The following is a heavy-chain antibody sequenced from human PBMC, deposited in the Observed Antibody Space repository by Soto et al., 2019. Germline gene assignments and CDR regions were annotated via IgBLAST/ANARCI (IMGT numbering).Heavy chain of an antibody. V-gene: IGHV1-2*02. CDR1: GYTFTGYY. Sequence: ASVKVSCKASGYTFTGYYMHWVRQAPGQGLEWMGWINPNSGGTNYAQKFQGGVTMTRDTSISTAYMELSRLRPDDTAVYYCARVRVYCSSTSCNHYYYYYGMDVWGQGTTVTVSS. J-gene: IGHJ6*02. D-gene: IGHD2-2*01. CDR2: INPNSGGT. CDR3: ARVRVYCSSTSCNHYYYYYGMDV.